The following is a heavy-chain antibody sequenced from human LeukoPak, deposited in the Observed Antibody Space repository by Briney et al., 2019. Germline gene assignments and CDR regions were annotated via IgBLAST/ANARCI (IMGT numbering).Heavy chain of an antibody. Sequence: GASVTVSCKASGYTFTSYGISWVRQAPGQGLEWMGWISAYNGNTNYAQKLQGRVTMTTDTSTSTAYMELRSLRSDDTAVYYCATSIAARPGYYYYYYMDVWGKGTTVTVSS. J-gene: IGHJ6*03. CDR2: ISAYNGNT. CDR1: GYTFTSYG. D-gene: IGHD6-6*01. V-gene: IGHV1-18*01. CDR3: ATSIAARPGYYYYYYMDV.